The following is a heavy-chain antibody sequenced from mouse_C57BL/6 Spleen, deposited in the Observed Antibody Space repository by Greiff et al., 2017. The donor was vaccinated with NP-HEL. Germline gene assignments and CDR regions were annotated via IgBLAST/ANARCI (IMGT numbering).Heavy chain of an antibody. Sequence: EVMLVESGGGLVQPGGSLSLSCAASGFTFTDYYMSWVRQPPGKALEWLGFIRNKANGYTTEYSASVKGRFTISRDNSQSILYLQMNALRAEDSATYYCARYRGYDYHWYFDVWGTGTTVTVSS. CDR2: IRNKANGYTT. D-gene: IGHD2-4*01. CDR1: GFTFTDYY. V-gene: IGHV7-3*01. J-gene: IGHJ1*03. CDR3: ARYRGYDYHWYFDV.